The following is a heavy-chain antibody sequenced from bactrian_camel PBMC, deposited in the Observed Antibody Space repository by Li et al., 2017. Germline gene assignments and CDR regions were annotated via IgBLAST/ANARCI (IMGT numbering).Heavy chain of an antibody. J-gene: IGHJ6*01. CDR3: VTGYYSDHTMEDCFGY. Sequence: VQLVESGGGSVQAGGSLRLSCEASGLTFSSYAMSWVRQAPGKGLKWVATNGPSGGLTSYADSVKGRFTISRDNAKNTVYLQMNSLKPEDTAVYYCVTGYYSDHTMEDCFGYWGQGTQVTVS. CDR1: GLTFSSYA. V-gene: IGHV3S40*01. CDR2: NGPSGGLT. D-gene: IGHD4*01.